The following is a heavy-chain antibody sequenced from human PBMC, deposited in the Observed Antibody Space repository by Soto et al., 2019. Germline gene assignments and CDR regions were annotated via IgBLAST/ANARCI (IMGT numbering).Heavy chain of an antibody. CDR2: TYYRSKWFH. D-gene: IGHD3-10*01. CDR3: ARGNALDV. V-gene: IGHV6-1*01. Sequence: SQTLSLTCAISGDSVSSDITSWNWIRQSPSRGLEWLGRTYYRSKWFHDYAASVKSRITINPDTSKIQFSLELNSMTPEDTAVYYCARGNALDVWGQGTVVTVSS. J-gene: IGHJ3*01. CDR1: GDSVSSDITS.